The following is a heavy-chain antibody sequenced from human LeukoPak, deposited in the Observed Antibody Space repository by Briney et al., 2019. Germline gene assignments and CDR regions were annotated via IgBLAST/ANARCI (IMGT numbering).Heavy chain of an antibody. D-gene: IGHD3-3*02. CDR2: ISGSGGST. Sequence: GGSLRLSCTVSGLTLNIYHMSWARHAPGKSLEGVSAISGSGGSTHYAHSVKRRFTISRDNSKNTLYLQINSLRGEDTAVFFCAKRVLGVLAGWGQGTLVTVSS. CDR1: GLTLNIYH. J-gene: IGHJ4*02. CDR3: AKRVLGVLAG. V-gene: IGHV3-23*01.